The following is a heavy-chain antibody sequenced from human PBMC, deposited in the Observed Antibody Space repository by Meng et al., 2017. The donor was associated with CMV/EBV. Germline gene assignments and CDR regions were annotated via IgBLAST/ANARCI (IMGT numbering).Heavy chain of an antibody. CDR3: ARGRLIVVVPAAIAGVRIAAALSMDV. CDR2: INPNSGGT. Sequence: ASVKVSCKASGYTFTGYYMHWVRQAPGQGLEWVGWINPNSGGTNYSQKFQGRVTMTRDTSISTAYMELSRLRSDDTAVYYCARGRLIVVVPAAIAGVRIAAALSMDVWGQGTTVTAP. D-gene: IGHD2-2*01. CDR1: GYTFTGYY. J-gene: IGHJ6*02. V-gene: IGHV1-2*02.